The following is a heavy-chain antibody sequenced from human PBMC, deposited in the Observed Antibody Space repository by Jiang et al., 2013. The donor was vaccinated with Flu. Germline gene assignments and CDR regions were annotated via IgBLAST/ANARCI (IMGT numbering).Heavy chain of an antibody. Sequence: LEWIGSIYYMGTTYYNSSLKSRVTISVDTSRKQFSLTLSSVTAADTAVYYCASQHWDHGVGSYYMSHWGQGTLVTVSS. V-gene: IGHV4-39*07. CDR3: ASQHWDHGVGSYYMSH. D-gene: IGHD3-10*01. J-gene: IGHJ4*02. CDR2: IYYMGTT.